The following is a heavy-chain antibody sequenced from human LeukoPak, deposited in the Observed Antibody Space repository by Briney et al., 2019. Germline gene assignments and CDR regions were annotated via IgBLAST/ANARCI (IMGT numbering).Heavy chain of an antibody. D-gene: IGHD2-15*01. CDR3: ARGLSCSGGSCYFDF. CDR1: GFRFSSYS. CDR2: ISTSSSYI. V-gene: IGHV3-21*01. J-gene: IGHJ4*02. Sequence: GGSLRLSCAASGFRFSSYSMNCVRQAPGKGLEWVSSISTSSSYIFYADSVKGRFTISRDSARNSLYLQMNSLRAEDTALYYCARGLSCSGGSCYFDFWGQGTLVTVSS.